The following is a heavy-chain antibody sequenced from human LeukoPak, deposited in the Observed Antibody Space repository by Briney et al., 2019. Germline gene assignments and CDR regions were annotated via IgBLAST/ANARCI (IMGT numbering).Heavy chain of an antibody. Sequence: SETLSLTCTVSGGSISSYYWGWIRQPPGKGLEWIGHIYYSGSTNYNPSLKSRVTISVDTSKNQFSLKLSSVTAADTAVYYCARYETFNYDILTGYEWNWFDPWGQGTLVTVSS. V-gene: IGHV4-59*01. CDR1: GGSISSYY. J-gene: IGHJ5*02. CDR2: IYYSGST. CDR3: ARYETFNYDILTGYEWNWFDP. D-gene: IGHD3-9*01.